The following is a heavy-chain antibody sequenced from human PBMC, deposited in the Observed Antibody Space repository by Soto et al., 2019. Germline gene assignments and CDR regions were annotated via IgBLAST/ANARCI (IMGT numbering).Heavy chain of an antibody. J-gene: IGHJ3*02. D-gene: IGHD1-20*01. CDR1: GYTFTSYY. Sequence: ASVKVSCKASGYTFTSYYMHWVRQAPGQGLEWMGIINPSGGSTSYAQKFQGRVTMTRDTSTSTVYMELSSLRSEDTAVYYCARLGPESNWNALGAFDIWGQGTMVTVSS. CDR3: ARLGPESNWNALGAFDI. CDR2: INPSGGST. V-gene: IGHV1-46*01.